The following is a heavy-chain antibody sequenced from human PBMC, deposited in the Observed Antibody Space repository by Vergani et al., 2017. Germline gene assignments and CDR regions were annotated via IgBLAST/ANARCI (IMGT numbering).Heavy chain of an antibody. CDR1: GYTFSNYY. V-gene: IGHV1-46*03. Sequence: QVQVVQSGAEVKKSGASVKVSCKTSGYTFSNYYMHWVRQAPGQGLEWMGIINPSGGHTNYAQKFQGRVTMTRDTSTRTVYMARSSLRSEDTAIYYCARGDYGILTGYRYWGQGTLVTVSA. J-gene: IGHJ4*02. CDR3: ARGDYGILTGYRY. D-gene: IGHD3-9*01. CDR2: INPSGGHT.